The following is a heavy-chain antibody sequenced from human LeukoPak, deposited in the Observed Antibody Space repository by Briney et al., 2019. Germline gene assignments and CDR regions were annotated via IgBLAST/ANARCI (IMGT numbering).Heavy chain of an antibody. CDR3: ARELGIKGAFDI. J-gene: IGHJ3*02. Sequence: SETLSLTCAVYGGSFSDYYWSWIRQPPGKGLEWIGEIHHSGSTNDNPSLKRRVTISVAPSKNQFSLKLSSVTAADTAVYYCARELGIKGAFDIWGQGTVVTVSS. CDR2: IHHSGST. V-gene: IGHV4-34*01. CDR1: GGSFSDYY. D-gene: IGHD7-27*01.